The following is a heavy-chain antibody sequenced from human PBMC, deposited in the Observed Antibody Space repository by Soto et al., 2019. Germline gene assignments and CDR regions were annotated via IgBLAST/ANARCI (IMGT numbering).Heavy chain of an antibody. CDR3: ARDGEGYSYGVPPDY. CDR1: GFTFSSYA. J-gene: IGHJ4*02. Sequence: GGSLRLSCAASGFTFSSYAMHWVRQAPGKGLEWVAVISYDGSNKYYADSVKGRFTISRDNSKNTLYLQMNSLRAEDTAVYYCARDGEGYSYGVPPDYWGQGTLVTVSS. D-gene: IGHD5-18*01. CDR2: ISYDGSNK. V-gene: IGHV3-30-3*01.